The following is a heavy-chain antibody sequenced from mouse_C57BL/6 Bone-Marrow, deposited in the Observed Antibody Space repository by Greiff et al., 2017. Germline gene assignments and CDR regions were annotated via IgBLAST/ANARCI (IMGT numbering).Heavy chain of an antibody. CDR3: VRRNKGYFDV. V-gene: IGHV10-1*01. CDR2: IRSKSNNYAT. J-gene: IGHJ1*03. D-gene: IGHD5-2*01. CDR1: GFSFNTYA. Sequence: EAGGGLVQPKGSLKLSCAASGFSFNTYAMNWVRQAPGKGLEWVARIRSKSNNYATYYADSVKDRFTISRDDSESMLYLQMNNLKTEDTAMYYCVRRNKGYFDVWGTGTTVTVSS.